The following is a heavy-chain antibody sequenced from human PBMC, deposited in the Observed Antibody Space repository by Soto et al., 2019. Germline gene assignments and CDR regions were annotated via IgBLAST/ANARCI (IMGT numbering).Heavy chain of an antibody. J-gene: IGHJ5*02. CDR3: ARTSQLGDWFDP. D-gene: IGHD2-2*01. Sequence: SLTCAVYGGSFSGYYWSWIRQPPGKGLEWIGEINHSGSTNYNPSLKSRVTISVDTSKNQFSLKLSSVTAADTAVYYCARTSQLGDWFDPWGQGTLVTVSS. V-gene: IGHV4-34*01. CDR2: INHSGST. CDR1: GGSFSGYY.